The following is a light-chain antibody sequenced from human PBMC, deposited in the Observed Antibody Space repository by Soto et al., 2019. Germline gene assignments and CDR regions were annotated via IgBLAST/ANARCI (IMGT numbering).Light chain of an antibody. J-gene: IGKJ4*01. Sequence: EIVMTQSPATLSVSPGERATLSCRASQSVSSNLAWYQQKPGQAPRLHIYGAFTRTTGIPARFSGSGSGTEFTLTISGLQCEDFAVYYCQQYNNWPPVTFGGGTKVEIK. V-gene: IGKV3-15*01. CDR3: QQYNNWPPVT. CDR2: GAF. CDR1: QSVSSN.